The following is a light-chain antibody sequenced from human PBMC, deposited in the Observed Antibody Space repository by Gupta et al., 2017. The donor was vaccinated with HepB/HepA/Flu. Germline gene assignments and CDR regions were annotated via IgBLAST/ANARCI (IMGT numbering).Light chain of an antibody. J-gene: IGLJ1*01. CDR3: QSADSSCFIYV. CDR1: ALADQY. CDR2: QAK. Sequence: SSALTQPPSVSVSPGQTAIITCSGDALADQYSYWFQQRPGRAPLLILSQAKKRPSGIPERFSGSSSGTTATLTISGVQAEDEADYYCQSADSSCFIYVFGPGTWVSVL. V-gene: IGLV3-25*03.